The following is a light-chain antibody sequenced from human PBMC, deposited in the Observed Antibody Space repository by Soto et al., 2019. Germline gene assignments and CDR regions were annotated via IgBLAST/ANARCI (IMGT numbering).Light chain of an antibody. CDR2: EAA. Sequence: QSALTQPASVSGSPGQSITISCTGTSNDIGANNYVSWYQHHPGKAPKILIYEAANRPSGVSHRFSGSKSANTASLTISGLQAEDEADYFCTSYTSTNTLVFGGGTQLTVL. J-gene: IGLJ2*01. V-gene: IGLV2-14*01. CDR1: SNDIGANNY. CDR3: TSYTSTNTLV.